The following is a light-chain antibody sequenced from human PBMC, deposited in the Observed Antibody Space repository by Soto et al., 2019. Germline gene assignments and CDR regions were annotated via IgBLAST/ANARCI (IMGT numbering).Light chain of an antibody. Sequence: DIQLTQSPSFLSASVGDRVTITCRASQGISSYLAWYQQKPGKAPKLLIYAASTLQTGVPSRFSGSGSGTEFTLTITSLQPDDFATYYCQQYNSYPWTVGQGTKVDIK. J-gene: IGKJ1*01. CDR3: QQYNSYPWT. CDR2: AAS. V-gene: IGKV1-9*01. CDR1: QGISSY.